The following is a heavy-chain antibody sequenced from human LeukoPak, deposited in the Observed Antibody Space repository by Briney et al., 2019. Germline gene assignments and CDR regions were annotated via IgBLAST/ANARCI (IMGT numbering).Heavy chain of an antibody. Sequence: NPSETLSLTCTVSGGSISSYYWSWIRQPPGKGLEWIGYIYYSGSTNYNPSLKSRVTISVDTSKNQFSLKLSSVTAADTAVYYCAREGGYSYAFDPWGQGTLVTVSS. D-gene: IGHD5-18*01. J-gene: IGHJ5*02. CDR1: GGSISSYY. V-gene: IGHV4-59*01. CDR3: AREGGYSYAFDP. CDR2: IYYSGST.